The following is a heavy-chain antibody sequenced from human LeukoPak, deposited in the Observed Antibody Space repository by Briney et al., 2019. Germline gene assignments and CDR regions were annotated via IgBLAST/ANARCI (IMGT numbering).Heavy chain of an antibody. D-gene: IGHD3-22*01. J-gene: IGHJ4*02. CDR1: GGSFSGYY. CDR2: IYYSGST. V-gene: IGHV4-59*01. Sequence: SETLSLTCAVYGGSFSGYYWSWIRQPPGKGLEWIGYIYYSGSTSYNPSLKSRVTISVDTSKNQFSLKLSSVTAADTAVYYCARGEAAYYYDSSGYYSYWXXGXXVTVSS. CDR3: ARGEAAYYYDSSGYYSY.